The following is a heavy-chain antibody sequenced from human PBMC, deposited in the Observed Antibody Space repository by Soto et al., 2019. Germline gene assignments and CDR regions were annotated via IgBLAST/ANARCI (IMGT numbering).Heavy chain of an antibody. CDR3: TTQGFGGLHGLVDV. Sequence: QVQLQESGPGLVKPSETLSLTCTVSGGSISSINNHFSNHYCSWIRLSPGKGLEWIGYISNIGFTRSTPTLKSRVSISLDTYKNQFSRKLTSVTAADSAVYYCTTQGFGGLHGLVDVWGQGTTVTVSS. V-gene: IGHV4-61*01. D-gene: IGHD3-10*01. J-gene: IGHJ6*02. CDR1: GGSISSINNHFSNHY. CDR2: ISNIGFT.